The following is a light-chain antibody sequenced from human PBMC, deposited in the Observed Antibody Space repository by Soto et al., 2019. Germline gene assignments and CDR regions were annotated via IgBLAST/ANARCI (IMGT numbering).Light chain of an antibody. CDR3: QQCGNCPLT. CDR2: DAS. CDR1: QDIKSY. V-gene: IGKV1-33*01. Sequence: DTQMSLSPSSLSASVGDRVTIPCQASQDIKSYLNWYQQKSGKAPKLLIYDASDLETGVPSRFSGSGSGTDFTFTINSLEPEDIAVYYCQQCGNCPLTFGGGTKVDIK. J-gene: IGKJ4*01.